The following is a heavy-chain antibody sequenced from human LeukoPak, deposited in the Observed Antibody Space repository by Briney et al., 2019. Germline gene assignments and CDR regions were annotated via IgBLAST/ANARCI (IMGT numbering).Heavy chain of an antibody. J-gene: IGHJ4*02. CDR2: IYNSGSI. CDR1: SASINNYY. CDR3: ARGFSSTNYFDY. D-gene: IGHD2-2*01. Sequence: PSETLSLTCTVSSASINNYYWSWIRQPPGKGLEWIGYIYNSGSITYNPSLKSRVTLSIDTSKNQFSLKLSSVTAADTAVYYCARGFSSTNYFDYWGQGTLVTVSS. V-gene: IGHV4-59*01.